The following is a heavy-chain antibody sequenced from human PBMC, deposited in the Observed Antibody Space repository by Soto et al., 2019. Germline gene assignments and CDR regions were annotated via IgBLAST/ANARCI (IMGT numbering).Heavy chain of an antibody. CDR3: ARDVYGSGSYYTAGWFDP. D-gene: IGHD3-10*01. Sequence: GGSLRLSCAASGFTFSDYYMSWIRQAPGKGLEWVSYISSSGSTIYYADSVKGRFTISRDNAKNSLYLQMNSLRAEDTAVYYCARDVYGSGSYYTAGWFDPWGQGTLVTVSS. V-gene: IGHV3-11*01. CDR1: GFTFSDYY. CDR2: ISSSGSTI. J-gene: IGHJ5*02.